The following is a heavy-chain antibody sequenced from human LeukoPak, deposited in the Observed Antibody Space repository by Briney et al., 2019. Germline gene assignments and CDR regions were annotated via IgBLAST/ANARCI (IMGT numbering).Heavy chain of an antibody. CDR1: GFTFSIYG. D-gene: IGHD2-15*01. Sequence: PGGSLRLSCAASGFTFSIYGMNWVRQAPGKGLEWVSSISSSSRNIYYADSVKGRFTISRDNAKNSLYLQMNSLRAEDTAVYYCARDGGRWSRLPDYWGQGTLVTVSS. CDR2: ISSSSRNI. J-gene: IGHJ4*02. V-gene: IGHV3-21*01. CDR3: ARDGGRWSRLPDY.